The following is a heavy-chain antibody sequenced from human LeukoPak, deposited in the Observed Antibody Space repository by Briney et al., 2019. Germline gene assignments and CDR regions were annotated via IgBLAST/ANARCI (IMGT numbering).Heavy chain of an antibody. CDR3: ARDGGGYYGEVAFDI. D-gene: IGHD3-3*01. CDR1: GFTFSSYS. J-gene: IGHJ3*02. Sequence: PGGSLRLSCAASGFTFSSYSMNWVRQAPGKGLEWVSSISSSSSYIYYADSVKGRFTISRDNAKNSLYLQMNSLRAEDTAVYYCARDGGGYYGEVAFDIWGQGTMVTVSS. CDR2: ISSSSSYI. V-gene: IGHV3-21*01.